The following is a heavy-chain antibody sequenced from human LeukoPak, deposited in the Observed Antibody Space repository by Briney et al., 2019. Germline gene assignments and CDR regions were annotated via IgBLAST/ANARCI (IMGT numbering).Heavy chain of an antibody. V-gene: IGHV3-30*04. CDR3: ATGEGSDYGQDY. CDR1: GFTFSSYA. J-gene: IGHJ4*02. Sequence: GRSLRLSCAASGFTFSSYAMHWVRQAPGKGLEWVAVISYDGSNKYYADSVKGRFTISRDNSKNTLYLQMNSLRAEDTAVYYCATGEGSDYGQDYWGQGTLVTVSS. D-gene: IGHD1-26*01. CDR2: ISYDGSNK.